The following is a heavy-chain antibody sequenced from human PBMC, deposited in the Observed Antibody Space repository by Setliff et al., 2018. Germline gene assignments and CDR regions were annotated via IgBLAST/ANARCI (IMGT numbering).Heavy chain of an antibody. CDR2: LYPGDSET. CDR1: GYTFASYW. CDR3: VRWWGPKHYYYMDV. V-gene: IGHV5-51*01. Sequence: GESLKISCEASGYTFASYWVAWVRQRPGKGLEWMGILYPGDSETKYSPSFQGQVTISADKSINTAYLQWSSLKVSDTAMYYCVRWWGPKHYYYMDVWGKGTTVTVSS. D-gene: IGHD2-15*01. J-gene: IGHJ6*03.